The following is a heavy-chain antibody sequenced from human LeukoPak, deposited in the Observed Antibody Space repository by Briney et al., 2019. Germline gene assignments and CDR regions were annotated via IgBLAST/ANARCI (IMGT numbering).Heavy chain of an antibody. D-gene: IGHD6-6*01. CDR2: ISYDGSNK. J-gene: IGHJ5*02. Sequence: GGSLRLSCAASGFTFSSYAMHWVRQAPGKGLEWVAVISYDGSNKYYADSVKGRFTISRDNSKNTLYLQMNSLRAEDTAVYYCARDAVNTARGWFDPWGQGTLVTVSS. CDR3: ARDAVNTARGWFDP. CDR1: GFTFSSYA. V-gene: IGHV3-30-3*01.